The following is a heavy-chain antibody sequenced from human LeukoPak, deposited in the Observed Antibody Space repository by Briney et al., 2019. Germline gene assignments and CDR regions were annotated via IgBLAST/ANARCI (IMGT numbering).Heavy chain of an antibody. V-gene: IGHV4-61*01. CDR1: GGSVSSGSYY. CDR2: IYYSGNT. CDR3: ARGGVAGGGVWFDP. J-gene: IGHJ5*02. Sequence: NTSETLSLTCTVSGGSVSSGSYYWSWIRQPPGKGLEWIGYIYYSGNTNYNPSLKSRVTMSVDTSKNQFSLKLSSVTAADTAVYYCARGGVAGGGVWFDPWGQGILVTVSS. D-gene: IGHD6-19*01.